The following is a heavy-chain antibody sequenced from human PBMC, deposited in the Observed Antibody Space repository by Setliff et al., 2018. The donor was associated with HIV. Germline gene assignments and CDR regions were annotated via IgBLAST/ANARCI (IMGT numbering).Heavy chain of an antibody. V-gene: IGHV3-11*06. D-gene: IGHD1-26*01. CDR3: ARDRYSGSSTDY. J-gene: IGHJ4*02. CDR2: ISKSGDYS. CDR1: TFSDHY. Sequence: TFSDHYMNWVRQAPGKGLEWVSYISKSGDYSNYADSVRGRFTISRDNVKNSLYLQMNSLRAEDTAVYYCARDRYSGSSTDYWGQGTLVTVSS.